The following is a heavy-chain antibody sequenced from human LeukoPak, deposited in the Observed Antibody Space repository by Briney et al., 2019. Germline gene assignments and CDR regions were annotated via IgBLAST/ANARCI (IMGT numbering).Heavy chain of an antibody. CDR1: EFTFSSYA. Sequence: AGGSLRLSCAASEFTFSSYAMSWVRQAPGKGLEWVSAISGSGSGTYYADSVKGRFTISRDNSKNTLYLQMNSLRAEDTAVYYCAKEMTYYHDMDVWGQGTTVTVSS. J-gene: IGHJ6*02. V-gene: IGHV3-23*01. CDR2: ISGSGSGT. CDR3: AKEMTYYHDMDV.